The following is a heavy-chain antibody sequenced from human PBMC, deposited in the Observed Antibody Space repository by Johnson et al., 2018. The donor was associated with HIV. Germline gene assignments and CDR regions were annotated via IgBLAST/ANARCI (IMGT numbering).Heavy chain of an antibody. CDR2: ISYDGSNK. V-gene: IGHV3-30-3*01. D-gene: IGHD2-8*02. CDR1: GFTFSDYY. Sequence: QMLLVESGGGLVKPGGSLRLSCAASGFTFSDYYMSWIRQAPGKGLEWVAVISYDGSNKYYADSVKGRFTISRDNSKNTLYLQMNSLRAEDTAVYYCARDCTGGVCLNDAFDIWGQGTLVTVSS. J-gene: IGHJ3*02. CDR3: ARDCTGGVCLNDAFDI.